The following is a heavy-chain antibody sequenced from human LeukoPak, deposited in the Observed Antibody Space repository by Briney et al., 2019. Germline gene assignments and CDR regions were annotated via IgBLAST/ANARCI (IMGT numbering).Heavy chain of an antibody. CDR2: ISSSSSTI. CDR1: GFTFSSYS. J-gene: IGHJ4*02. V-gene: IGHV3-48*01. CDR3: VKLVGVGELFWGHFVEDF. Sequence: GGSLRLSCAASGFTFSSYSMNWVRQAPGKGLEWVSYISSSSSTIYYADSVKGRFTISRDNSKNTLYPQMNSLRAEDTAVYYCVKLVGVGELFWGHFVEDFWGQGTLVTVSS. D-gene: IGHD3-10*01.